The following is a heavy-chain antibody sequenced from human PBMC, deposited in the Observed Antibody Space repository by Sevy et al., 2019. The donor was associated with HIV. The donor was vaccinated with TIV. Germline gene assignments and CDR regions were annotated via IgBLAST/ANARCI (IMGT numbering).Heavy chain of an antibody. D-gene: IGHD1-26*01. V-gene: IGHV3-23*01. Sequence: GGSLRLSCAAAGFIFNSHAMSWVRQAPGKGLEWVSTISGSGGYTYYADSVKGRFTISRDNSKNTVDLQMNSLRAEDTAVYYCARAPRGSQGPGQYFRHWGQGTLVTVSS. J-gene: IGHJ1*01. CDR2: ISGSGGYT. CDR3: ARAPRGSQGPGQYFRH. CDR1: GFIFNSHA.